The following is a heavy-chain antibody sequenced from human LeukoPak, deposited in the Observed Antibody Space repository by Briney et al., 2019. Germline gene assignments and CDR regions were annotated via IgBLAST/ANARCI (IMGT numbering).Heavy chain of an antibody. V-gene: IGHV4-59*01. CDR2: IYYSGST. D-gene: IGHD3-16*01. J-gene: IGHJ4*02. CDR1: GGSFNTYY. Sequence: SETLSLTRTVSGGSFNTYYWSWIRQPPGKGLEWHGYIYYSGSTNYNPSLKSRVTISVDTSKNQFSLKLSSVTAADTAVYYCARVITVRGVIFDYWGQGTLVTVSS. CDR3: ARVITVRGVIFDY.